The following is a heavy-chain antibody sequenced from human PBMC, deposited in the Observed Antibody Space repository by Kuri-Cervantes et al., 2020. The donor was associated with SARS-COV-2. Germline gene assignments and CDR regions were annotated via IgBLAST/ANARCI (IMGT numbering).Heavy chain of an antibody. V-gene: IGHV5-51*01. CDR3: ARHPPVRGSSSWNWFDP. Sequence: GSLRLSCKGSGYSFTSYWIGWVRQMPGKGLEWMGIIYPGDSDTRYSPSFQGQVTIAADKSISTAYLQWSSLKASDTAMYYCARHPPVRGSSSWNWFDPWGQGTLVTVSS. CDR1: GYSFTSYW. J-gene: IGHJ5*02. CDR2: IYPGDSDT. D-gene: IGHD6-13*01.